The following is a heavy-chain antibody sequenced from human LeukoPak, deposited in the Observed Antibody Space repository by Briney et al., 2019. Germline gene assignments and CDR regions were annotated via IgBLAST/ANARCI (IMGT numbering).Heavy chain of an antibody. CDR3: VKDDGWVQYAN. J-gene: IGHJ4*02. Sequence: GGSLRLSCAASGFTFSSYSMNWVRQAPGKGLEWVSSITSSSSYIYYADSVKGRFTISRHNAKNSLYLQLNSLRAEDTAVYYCVKDDGWVQYANWGQGTLVTVSS. D-gene: IGHD5-24*01. CDR2: ITSSSSYI. V-gene: IGHV3-21*01. CDR1: GFTFSSYS.